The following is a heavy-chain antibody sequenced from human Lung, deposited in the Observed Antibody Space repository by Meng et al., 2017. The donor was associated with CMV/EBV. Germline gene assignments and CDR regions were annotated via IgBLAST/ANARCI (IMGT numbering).Heavy chain of an antibody. D-gene: IGHD2-21*02. CDR2: IYHSGST. V-gene: IGHV4-4*02. Sequence: PQGSGPGLVKPSGTRSLTCAVSGGSISSSNWWSWVRQPPGKGLEWIGEIYHSGSTNYNPSLKSRVTISVDKSKNQFSLKLSSVTAADTAVYYCARVVTALWGYYFDYWGQGTLVTVSS. CDR3: ARVVTALWGYYFDY. J-gene: IGHJ4*02. CDR1: GGSISSSNW.